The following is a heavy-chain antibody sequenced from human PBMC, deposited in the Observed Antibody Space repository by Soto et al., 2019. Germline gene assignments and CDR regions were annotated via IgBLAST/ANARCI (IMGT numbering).Heavy chain of an antibody. D-gene: IGHD2-2*01. CDR1: GFTFRNYA. CDR3: AKDRSSTSCYAFDY. V-gene: IGHV3-23*01. J-gene: IGHJ4*02. Sequence: EVQLLESGGGLVQPGGSLRLSCAASGFTFRNYAMSWARQAPGKGLEWVSAISGSGGTTRYADSVKGRFTISRDNSKNALYLQMNSLRVEDTAVYYCAKDRSSTSCYAFDYWGQGSLVTVSS. CDR2: ISGSGGTT.